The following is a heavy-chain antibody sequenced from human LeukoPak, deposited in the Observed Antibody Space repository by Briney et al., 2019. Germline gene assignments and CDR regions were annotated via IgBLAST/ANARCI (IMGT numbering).Heavy chain of an antibody. J-gene: IGHJ4*02. CDR1: GYGFSSYG. Sequence: ASVKVSCKAPGYGFSSYGISWVRQAPGQGLERMGWISAYSGNTKYAQKFQGRVTMTTDTSTGTAYIELRSLRSDDTAVYYCARGPMYSTSYYAPDYWGQGTPVTVSS. D-gene: IGHD6-13*01. CDR2: ISAYSGNT. V-gene: IGHV1-18*01. CDR3: ARGPMYSTSYYAPDY.